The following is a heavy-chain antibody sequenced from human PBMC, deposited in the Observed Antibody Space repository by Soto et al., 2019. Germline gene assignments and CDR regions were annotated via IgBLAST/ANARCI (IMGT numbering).Heavy chain of an antibody. J-gene: IGHJ4*02. V-gene: IGHV3-30*02. Sequence: GGSLRLSCAASGFTFSSYCMHWVRQAPGKGLEWVAVIWYDGSNKYYADSVKGRFTISRDNSKNTLYLQMNSLRAEDTAVYYCAKVDENYYDSYTFDYWGQGTLVTVSS. D-gene: IGHD3-22*01. CDR3: AKVDENYYDSYTFDY. CDR1: GFTFSSYC. CDR2: IWYDGSNK.